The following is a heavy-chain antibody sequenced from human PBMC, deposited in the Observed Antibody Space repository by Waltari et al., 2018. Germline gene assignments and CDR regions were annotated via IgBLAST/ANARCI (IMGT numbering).Heavy chain of an antibody. J-gene: IGHJ4*02. V-gene: IGHV5-51*01. CDR3: ARRSYYDSSGYSFDY. CDR2: FCPVDSDT. CDR1: GYSFTSYW. Sequence: EVQLVQSGAEVKKPGESLKISCKGSGYSFTSYWIGWVRQMPGKGLGWRGIFCPVDSDTRYSPSFQGQVTISADKSISTAYLQWSSLKASDTAMYYCARRSYYDSSGYSFDYWGQGTLVTVSS. D-gene: IGHD3-22*01.